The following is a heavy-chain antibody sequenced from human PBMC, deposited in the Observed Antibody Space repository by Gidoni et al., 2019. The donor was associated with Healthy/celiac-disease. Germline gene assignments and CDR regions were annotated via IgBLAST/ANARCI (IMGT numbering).Heavy chain of an antibody. CDR2: ISGDGGST. V-gene: IGHV3-43*02. CDR1: GFTFDAYA. Sequence: DVQLVESGGGVVQPGGSLRLSCAASGFTFDAYALHWVRQAPGKGLEWVSLISGDGGSTYYADSVKGRFTISRDNSKNSLYLQMNSLRTEDTALYYCAKGVVVPAEGYYYYYGMDVWGQGTTVTVSS. CDR3: AKGVVVPAEGYYYYYGMDV. J-gene: IGHJ6*02. D-gene: IGHD2-2*01.